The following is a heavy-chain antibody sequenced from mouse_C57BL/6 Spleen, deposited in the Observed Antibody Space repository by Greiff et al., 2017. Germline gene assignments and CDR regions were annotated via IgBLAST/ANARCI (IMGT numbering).Heavy chain of an antibody. CDR1: GYAFSSSW. CDR3: ARRGDYDGGYFDS. J-gene: IGHJ2*01. CDR2: IYPGDGDT. D-gene: IGHD2-4*01. V-gene: IGHV1-82*01. Sequence: QVQLQQSGPELVKPGASVKISCKASGYAFSSSWMNWVKQRPGKGLEWIGRIYPGDGDTNYNGKFKGKATLTADKSSSTAYMQLSSLTSEDSAVYFCARRGDYDGGYFDSWGQGTTLTVSS.